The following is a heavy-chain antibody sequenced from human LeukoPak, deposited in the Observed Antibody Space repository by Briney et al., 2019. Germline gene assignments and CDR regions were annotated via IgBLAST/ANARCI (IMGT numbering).Heavy chain of an antibody. CDR1: GYTFTSYY. Sequence: ASVKVSCKASGYTFTSYYMHWVRQAPGRGLEWMGIINPSGGSTSYAQKFQGRVTMTRDTSTSTVYMELSSLRSEDTAVYYCAGILWWSGSPAPDDAFDIWGQGTMVTVSS. CDR3: AGILWWSGSPAPDDAFDI. J-gene: IGHJ3*02. CDR2: INPSGGST. V-gene: IGHV1-46*01. D-gene: IGHD2-21*01.